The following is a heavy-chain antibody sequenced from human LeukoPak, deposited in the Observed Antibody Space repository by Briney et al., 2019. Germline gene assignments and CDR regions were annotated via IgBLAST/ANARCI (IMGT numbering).Heavy chain of an antibody. CDR1: GGSIRSYS. Sequence: SETLSLTCTVSGGSIRSYSWSWIRQPPGKGLEWIGYIYDSGNTNYNPSLKSRVTMSVDTSRDQFSLKVSSVTAADTAVYYCARLRYSTSNYYHGMDVWGQGTTVTVSS. D-gene: IGHD3-9*01. V-gene: IGHV4-59*01. J-gene: IGHJ6*02. CDR3: ARLRYSTSNYYHGMDV. CDR2: IYDSGNT.